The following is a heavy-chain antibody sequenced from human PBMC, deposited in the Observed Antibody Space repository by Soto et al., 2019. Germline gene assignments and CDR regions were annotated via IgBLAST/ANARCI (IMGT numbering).Heavy chain of an antibody. J-gene: IGHJ4*02. Sequence: PSETLSLTCAVYGGSFSGYYWSWIRQPPGKGLEWIGEINHSGSTNYNPSLKSRVTISVDTSKNQFSLKLSSVTAADTAVYYCAQHYYGSGSYYRRVDYWGQGTLVTVSS. V-gene: IGHV4-34*01. CDR3: AQHYYGSGSYYRRVDY. CDR2: INHSGST. CDR1: GGSFSGYY. D-gene: IGHD3-10*01.